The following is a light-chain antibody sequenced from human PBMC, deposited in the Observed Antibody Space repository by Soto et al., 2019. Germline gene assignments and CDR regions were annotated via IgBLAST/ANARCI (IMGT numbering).Light chain of an antibody. J-gene: IGKJ4*01. CDR3: QQLNSYPRH. V-gene: IGKV1-9*01. CDR1: QGISSY. CDR2: AAS. Sequence: DIQLTQSPSFLSASVGDRVTITCRASQGISSYLAWYQQKPGKAPKLLIYAASTLQSGVPSRFSGSGSGTEFTLTISSLQPEDFATYYCQQLNSYPRHFGGGTKVEIK.